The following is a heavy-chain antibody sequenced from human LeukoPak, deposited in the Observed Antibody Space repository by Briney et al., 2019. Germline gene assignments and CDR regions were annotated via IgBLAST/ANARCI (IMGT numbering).Heavy chain of an antibody. CDR3: ARGDSRQVITWYFDL. J-gene: IGHJ2*01. Sequence: SETLSLTCTVSGGSISSYYWSWIRQPAGKGLEWIGRIYTSGSTNYNPSLKSRVTMSVDTSKNQFSLKLSSVTAADTAVYYCARGDSRQVITWYFDLWGRGTLVTVSS. V-gene: IGHV4-4*07. CDR1: GGSISSYY. D-gene: IGHD3-9*01. CDR2: IYTSGST.